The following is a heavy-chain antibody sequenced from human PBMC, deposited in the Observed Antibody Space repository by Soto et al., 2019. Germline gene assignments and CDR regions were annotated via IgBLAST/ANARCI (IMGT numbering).Heavy chain of an antibody. V-gene: IGHV3-23*01. CDR3: AKSAMIVVVISRYFDY. D-gene: IGHD3-22*01. Sequence: GGSLRLSCAASGFTFSSYAMSWVRQAPGKGLEWVSAISGSGGSTYYADSVKGRFTISRDNSKNTLYLQMNSLRAEDTAVYYYAKSAMIVVVISRYFDYWGQGTLVTVSS. CDR1: GFTFSSYA. J-gene: IGHJ4*02. CDR2: ISGSGGST.